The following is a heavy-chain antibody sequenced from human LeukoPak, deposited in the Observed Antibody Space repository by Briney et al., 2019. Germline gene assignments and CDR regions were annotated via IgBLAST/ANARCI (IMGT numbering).Heavy chain of an antibody. CDR1: GLTFNYYG. CDR3: AKDGPHLLRLDYYYMDV. V-gene: IGHV3-33*03. CDR2: VWYDGDNK. J-gene: IGHJ6*03. D-gene: IGHD3-9*01. Sequence: GRSLRLSCAASGLTFNYYGMHWLRQAPGKGLGWVAVVWYDGDNKYYADSVKGRFTISTDNSKNTLYLQMNSLRAEDTAVYYCAKDGPHLLRLDYYYMDVWGNGTTVTVSS.